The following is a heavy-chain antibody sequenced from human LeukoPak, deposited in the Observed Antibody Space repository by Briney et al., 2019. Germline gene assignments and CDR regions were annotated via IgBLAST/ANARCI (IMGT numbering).Heavy chain of an antibody. CDR2: GDYSVGT. CDR3: AGERGEEYSSGWYKTNYFYN. CDR1: GDSFTSVTDY. V-gene: IGHV4-39*07. J-gene: IGHJ4*02. D-gene: IGHD6-19*01. Sequence: SETLSLTCTVSGDSFTSVTDYCAWIRQPPGKGLEWLASGDYSVGTYYNPSLESRVAISADMSKNQISLKLTSVTGADTAVYYCAGERGEEYSSGWYKTNYFYNWGQGIRVTVSS.